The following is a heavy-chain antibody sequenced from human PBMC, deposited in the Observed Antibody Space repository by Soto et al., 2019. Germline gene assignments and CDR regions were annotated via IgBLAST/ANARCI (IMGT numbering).Heavy chain of an antibody. Sequence: QVQLVQSGAEVKKPGSSVKVSCKASGGTFSSYAISWVRQAPGQGLEWMGWINAGNGNTKYSQKFQGRVTITRDTSASTAYMELSSLRSEDTAVYYCATGGAAVAGYYYGMDVWGQGTTVTVSS. V-gene: IGHV1-3*01. CDR2: INAGNGNT. D-gene: IGHD6-19*01. CDR1: GGTFSSYA. J-gene: IGHJ6*02. CDR3: ATGGAAVAGYYYGMDV.